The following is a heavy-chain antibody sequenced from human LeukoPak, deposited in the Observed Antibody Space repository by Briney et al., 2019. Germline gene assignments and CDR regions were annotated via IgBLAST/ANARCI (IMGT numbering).Heavy chain of an antibody. V-gene: IGHV1-18*01. D-gene: IGHD3-16*02. CDR1: GYTFTSYG. Sequence: ASVKVSCKASGYTFTSYGISWVRQAPGQGLEWMGWISAYNGNTNYAQKLQGRVTMTTDTSTSTAYMELSSLRSEDTAVYYCARDFYDYVWGSYRFFDYWGQGTLVTVSS. CDR3: ARDFYDYVWGSYRFFDY. CDR2: ISAYNGNT. J-gene: IGHJ4*02.